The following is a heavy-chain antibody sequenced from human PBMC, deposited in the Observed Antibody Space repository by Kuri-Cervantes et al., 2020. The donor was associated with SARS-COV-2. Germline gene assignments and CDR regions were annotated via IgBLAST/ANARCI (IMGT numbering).Heavy chain of an antibody. Sequence: SETLSLTCTVSGGSISSHYWSWIRQPPGKGLEWIGYIYYSGSTDYNPSLKSRVTMSVDTSKNQFSLKLSSVTAADTAVYYCARQGTAPFDYWGQGTLVTVSS. CDR2: IYYSGST. D-gene: IGHD1-7*01. CDR3: ARQGTAPFDY. V-gene: IGHV4-59*08. CDR1: GGSISSHY. J-gene: IGHJ4*02.